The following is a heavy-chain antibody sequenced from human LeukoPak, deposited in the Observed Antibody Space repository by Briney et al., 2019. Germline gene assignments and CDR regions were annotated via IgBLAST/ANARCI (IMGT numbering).Heavy chain of an antibody. CDR3: AKDSSADYYGGGAFDI. J-gene: IGHJ3*02. CDR2: ITGSGDST. D-gene: IGHD3-22*01. Sequence: GGSLRLSCAASGFTVSSNYMSWVRQAPGKGLEWLSAITGSGDSTYYADSVKGRFIISRDNSKNTVYLQMNSLRAEDTAVYYCAKDSSADYYGGGAFDIWGPGTMATVSS. V-gene: IGHV3-23*01. CDR1: GFTVSSNY.